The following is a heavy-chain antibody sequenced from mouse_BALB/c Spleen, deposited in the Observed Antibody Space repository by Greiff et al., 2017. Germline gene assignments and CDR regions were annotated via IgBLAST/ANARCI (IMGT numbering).Heavy chain of an antibody. CDR1: GFSLTSYG. V-gene: IGHV2-9*02. CDR2: IWAGGST. CDR3: ASLTGGDWYFDV. D-gene: IGHD4-1*01. Sequence: VQGVESGPGLVAPSQSLSITCTVSGFSLTSYGVHWVRQPPGKGLEWLGVIWAGGSTNYNSALMSRLSISKDNSKSQVFLKMNSLQTDDTAMYYCASLTGGDWYFDVWGAGTTVTVSS. J-gene: IGHJ1*01.